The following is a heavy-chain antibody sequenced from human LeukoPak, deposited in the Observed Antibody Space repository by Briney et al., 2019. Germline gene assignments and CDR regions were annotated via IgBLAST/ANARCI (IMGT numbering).Heavy chain of an antibody. CDR1: GYTFINYA. CDR2: INAGSGNT. D-gene: IGHD6-13*01. CDR3: ARGPRAAADDY. V-gene: IGHV1-3*01. Sequence: ASVKVSCKASGYTFINYAINWGRQAPGQSLEWLGWINAGSGNTKYSEEFQGRVTITRDTSASTAYLELSSLRSEDTAVYYCARGPRAAADDYWGQGTLVTVSS. J-gene: IGHJ4*02.